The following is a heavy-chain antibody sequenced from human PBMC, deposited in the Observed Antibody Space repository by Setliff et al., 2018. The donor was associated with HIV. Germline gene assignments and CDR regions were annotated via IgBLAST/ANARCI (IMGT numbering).Heavy chain of an antibody. CDR2: INPNMGDT. D-gene: IGHD3-9*01. V-gene: IGHV1-2*06. J-gene: IGHJ4*02. CDR1: GYKFTGHH. CDR3: ARQDIPAGYYLFDY. Sequence: ASVKVSCKASGYKFTGHHIQWMRQAPGQGLEWMGRINPNMGDTQYAQKFQGRIIMTRDTSINTVYMELSSLTSDDTALYYCARQDIPAGYYLFDYWGQGTQVTVS.